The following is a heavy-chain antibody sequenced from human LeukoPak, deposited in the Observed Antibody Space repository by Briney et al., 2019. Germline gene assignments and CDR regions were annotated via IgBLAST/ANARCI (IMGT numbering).Heavy chain of an antibody. CDR3: ASKTTVTSEIDYYYYGMDV. CDR2: IYYSGST. V-gene: IGHV4-59*11. J-gene: IGHJ6*02. Sequence: SETLSLTCTVSGVSISSHYWSWIRQPPGKGLEWIGYIYYSGSTNYNPSLKSRVTISVDTSKNQFSLKLSSVTAADTAVYYCASKTTVTSEIDYYYYGMDVWGQGTTVTVSS. D-gene: IGHD4-17*01. CDR1: GVSISSHY.